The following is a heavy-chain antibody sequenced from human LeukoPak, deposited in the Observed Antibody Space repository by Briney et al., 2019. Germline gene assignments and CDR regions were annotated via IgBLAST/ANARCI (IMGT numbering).Heavy chain of an antibody. D-gene: IGHD3-10*01. V-gene: IGHV4-61*01. CDR3: AREGLATMIRGVIPY. CDR1: GGSVSSGSYY. J-gene: IGHJ4*02. Sequence: SETLSLTCTVSGGSVSSGSYYWSWIRQPPGKGLEWIGYIYYSGNTNYNPSLKSRVTISVDTSKNQFSLKLSSETAADTAVYYCAREGLATMIRGVIPYWGQGTLVTVSS. CDR2: IYYSGNT.